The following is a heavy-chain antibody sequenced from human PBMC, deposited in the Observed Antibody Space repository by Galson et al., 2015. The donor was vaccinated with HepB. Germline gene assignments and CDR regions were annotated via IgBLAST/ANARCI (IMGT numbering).Heavy chain of an antibody. D-gene: IGHD3-10*01. CDR2: ISGSGGST. CDR1: GFTFSSYA. J-gene: IGHJ4*02. Sequence: SLRLSCAASGFTFSSYAMSWVRQAPGKGLEWVSAISGSGGSTYYADSVKGRFTISRDNSKNTLYLQMNSLRAEDTAVYYCAKGNGITMVRGVILDFDYWGQGTLVTVSS. CDR3: AKGNGITMVRGVILDFDY. V-gene: IGHV3-23*01.